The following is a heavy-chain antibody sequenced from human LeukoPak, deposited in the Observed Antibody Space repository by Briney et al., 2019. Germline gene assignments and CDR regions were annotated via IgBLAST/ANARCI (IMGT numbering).Heavy chain of an antibody. J-gene: IGHJ4*02. CDR1: GGSIIGSTYY. Sequence: PSETLSLTCTVSGGSIIGSTYYWGWIRQPPGKGLEWIGSALYTGDTYYKSSLKSRVTISVDTSKNQFSLKLGSVTAADTAVYYCGRLRGGMTTVTSIFDSWGQGTLVTVSS. CDR2: ALYTGDT. D-gene: IGHD4-17*01. V-gene: IGHV4-39*01. CDR3: GRLRGGMTTVTSIFDS.